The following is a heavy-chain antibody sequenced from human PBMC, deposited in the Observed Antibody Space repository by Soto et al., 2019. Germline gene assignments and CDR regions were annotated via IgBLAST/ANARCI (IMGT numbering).Heavy chain of an antibody. Sequence: EVQLVESGGGLIQPGGSLRLSCAASGFIFNTYSMNWVHQAPGKGLEWVSYISGSSQTIFYADSVRGRFTISRDNANNSTYLQMVSLRDEDTAVYYCARTLSWRRGPFDSWGQGTLVTVSS. J-gene: IGHJ4*02. D-gene: IGHD2-15*01. CDR1: GFIFNTYS. CDR2: ISGSSQTI. V-gene: IGHV3-48*02. CDR3: ARTLSWRRGPFDS.